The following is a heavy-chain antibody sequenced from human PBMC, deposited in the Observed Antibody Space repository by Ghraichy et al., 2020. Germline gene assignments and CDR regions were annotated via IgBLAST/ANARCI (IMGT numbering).Heavy chain of an antibody. Sequence: NLSLTCTVSGGSISSYYWGWIRQPPGKGLEWIGYIYYSGSTYYNPSLKSRVTISVDTSKNQFSLKLSSVTAADTAVYYCARAMVPPNGDYYYYYGMDVWGQGTTVTVSS. CDR3: ARAMVPPNGDYYYYYGMDV. J-gene: IGHJ6*02. CDR1: GGSISSYY. D-gene: IGHD2-21*02. CDR2: IYYSGST. V-gene: IGHV4-59*01.